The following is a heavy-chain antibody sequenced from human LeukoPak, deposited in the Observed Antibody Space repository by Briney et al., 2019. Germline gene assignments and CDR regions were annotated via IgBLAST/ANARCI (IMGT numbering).Heavy chain of an antibody. CDR2: INPNSGGT. V-gene: IGHV1-2*02. J-gene: IGHJ4*02. Sequence: ASVKVSCKASGYTFTGYYIHWVRQAPGQGLEWMGWINPNSGGTNYAQKFQGRVTMTRDTSISTAYMELSRLRSDDTAVYYCASLRIEVAGTRTSFDYWGQGTLVTVSS. D-gene: IGHD6-19*01. CDR3: ASLRIEVAGTRTSFDY. CDR1: GYTFTGYY.